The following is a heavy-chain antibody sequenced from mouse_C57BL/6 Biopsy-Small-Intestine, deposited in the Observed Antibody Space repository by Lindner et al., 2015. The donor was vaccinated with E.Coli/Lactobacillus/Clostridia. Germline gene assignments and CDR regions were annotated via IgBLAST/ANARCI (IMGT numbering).Heavy chain of an antibody. Sequence: QLQESGAELVRPGASVKLSCTASGFNIKDSLMHWVKQRPEQGLEWIGWIDPEDGENKYAPKFQDKATITADTSSNTAYLQLSSLTSEDTAIYYCARGDYDWFAYWGQGTLVTVSA. CDR3: ARGDYDWFAY. CDR2: IDPEDGEN. D-gene: IGHD2-4*01. V-gene: IGHV14-2*01. CDR1: GFNIKDSL. J-gene: IGHJ3*01.